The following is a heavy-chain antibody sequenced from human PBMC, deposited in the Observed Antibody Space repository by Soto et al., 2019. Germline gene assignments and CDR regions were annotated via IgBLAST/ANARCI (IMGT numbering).Heavy chain of an antibody. J-gene: IGHJ4*02. Sequence: QVQLQESGPGLVKPSETLSLTCTVSGGSINNHYWSWIRQPPGKGLEWLGYVYYNGITNYNPSLESRVTMSVDTSKNQVSLNLNSLTAADTAIYFCTRANWYSEYWGQGTLVTVSS. V-gene: IGHV4-59*11. CDR3: TRANWYSEY. CDR2: VYYNGIT. D-gene: IGHD7-27*01. CDR1: GGSINNHY.